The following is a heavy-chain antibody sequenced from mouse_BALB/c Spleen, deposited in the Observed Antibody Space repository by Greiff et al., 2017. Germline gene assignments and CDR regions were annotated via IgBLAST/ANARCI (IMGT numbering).Heavy chain of an antibody. Sequence: VQVVESGPDLVAPSQSLSITCTVSGFSLTSYGVHWVRQPPGKGLEWLVVIWSDGSTTYNSALKSRLSISKDNSKSQVFLKMNSLQTDDTAMYYCARHGGGNGAMDYWGQGTSVTVSS. D-gene: IGHD2-1*01. J-gene: IGHJ4*01. CDR3: ARHGGGNGAMDY. V-gene: IGHV2-6-2*01. CDR2: IWSDGST. CDR1: GFSLTSYG.